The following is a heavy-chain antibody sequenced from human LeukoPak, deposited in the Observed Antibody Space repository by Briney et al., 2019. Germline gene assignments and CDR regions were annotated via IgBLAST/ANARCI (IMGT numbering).Heavy chain of an antibody. J-gene: IGHJ4*02. V-gene: IGHV5-51*01. Sequence: GESLKISCKGSGYSFATYGIGWVRQMPGKGPEWMGFIYPGDSDTRYSPSFQGHVTISADKSISTAYLQWSNLKASDSAVYYCARPGRGALFEYWGQGTLVTVSS. CDR2: IYPGDSDT. CDR1: GYSFATYG. CDR3: ARPGRGALFEY. D-gene: IGHD3-10*01.